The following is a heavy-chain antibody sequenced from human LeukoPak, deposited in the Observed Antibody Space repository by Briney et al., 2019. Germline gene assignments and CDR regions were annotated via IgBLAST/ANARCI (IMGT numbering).Heavy chain of an antibody. CDR2: ISVSGGST. J-gene: IGHJ4*02. CDR1: GFTFSSYA. Sequence: GGSLRLSYAASGFTFSSYAMSWVRQAPGKGLEWVSVISVSGGSTSYGDSVKGRFTISRDNSKNTVYLQMNSLRAEDTAVYYCAKGGSSGYYSSFDYWGQGTLVTVSS. CDR3: AKGGSSGYYSSFDY. D-gene: IGHD3-22*01. V-gene: IGHV3-23*01.